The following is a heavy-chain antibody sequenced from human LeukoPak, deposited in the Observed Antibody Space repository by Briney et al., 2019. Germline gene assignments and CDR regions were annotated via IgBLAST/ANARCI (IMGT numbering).Heavy chain of an antibody. CDR2: IYPGDSDT. D-gene: IGHD2-15*01. J-gene: IGHJ3*02. CDR3: ARGGMVVAATLFI. V-gene: IGHV5-51*01. Sequence: GESLKISCKSSGYSFTSYWIGWVRQMPGKGLEWMGIIYPGDSDTRYSPSFQGQVTISADKSINTAYLQWSSLKASDTAMYYCARGGMVVAATLFIWGQGTMVTVSS. CDR1: GYSFTSYW.